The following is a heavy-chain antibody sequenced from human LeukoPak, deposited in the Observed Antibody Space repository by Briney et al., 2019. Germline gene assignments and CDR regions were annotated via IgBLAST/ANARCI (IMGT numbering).Heavy chain of an antibody. V-gene: IGHV4-59*11. CDR2: IYYSGST. CDR3: ARGQTYYEFWSGYYFDY. D-gene: IGHD3-3*01. Sequence: PSETLSLTCTVSGGSISSHYWSWIRQPPGKGLEWIGYIYYSGSTNYNPSLKSRVTISVDTSKNQFSLKLSSVTAADTAVYYCARGQTYYEFWSGYYFDYWGQGTLVTVSS. CDR1: GGSISSHY. J-gene: IGHJ4*02.